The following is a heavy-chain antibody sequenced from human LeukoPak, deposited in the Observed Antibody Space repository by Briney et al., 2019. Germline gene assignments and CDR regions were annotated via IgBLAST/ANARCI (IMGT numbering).Heavy chain of an antibody. V-gene: IGHV3-23*01. D-gene: IGHD5-12*01. CDR1: GFTFSSYA. J-gene: IGHJ4*02. Sequence: GGSLRLSCAASGFTFSSYAMSWVRQAPGKVLEWVSAISGSGGSTYYADSVKGRFTISRDNSKSTLYLQMNSLRAEDTAVYYCAREDIVAPLDYWGQGTLVTVSS. CDR3: AREDIVAPLDY. CDR2: ISGSGGST.